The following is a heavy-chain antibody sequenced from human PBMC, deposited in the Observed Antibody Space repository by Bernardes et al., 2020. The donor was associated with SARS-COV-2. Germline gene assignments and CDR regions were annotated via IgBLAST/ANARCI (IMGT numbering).Heavy chain of an antibody. V-gene: IGHV4-31*03. Sequence: SETPSLTCTVSGGSISSGGYYWSWIRQHPGKGLEWIGYIYYSGSTYYNPSLKSRVTISVDTSKNQFSLRLTSVTAADTALYFCARLGSSHPPDAFDFWGQGTMVTVSS. CDR3: ARLGSSHPPDAFDF. CDR1: GGSISSGGYY. J-gene: IGHJ3*01. CDR2: IYYSGST. D-gene: IGHD6-6*01.